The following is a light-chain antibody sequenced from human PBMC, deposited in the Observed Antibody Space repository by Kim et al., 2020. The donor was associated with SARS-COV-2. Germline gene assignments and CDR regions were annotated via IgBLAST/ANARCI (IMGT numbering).Light chain of an antibody. J-gene: IGKJ4*01. CDR2: HAS. V-gene: IGKV3-11*01. CDR3: QQRSTWPLT. Sequence: SPGERAALSCRASQSVSSYLAWYQQKPGQAPRLLIYHASNRATGIPARFSGSGSGTDFTLTISSLEPEDFAVYYCQQRSTWPLTFGGGTKVDIK. CDR1: QSVSSY.